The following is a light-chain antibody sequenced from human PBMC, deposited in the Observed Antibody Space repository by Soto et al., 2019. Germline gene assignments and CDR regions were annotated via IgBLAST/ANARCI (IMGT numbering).Light chain of an antibody. CDR2: ATS. CDR3: QKYNSAPLT. Sequence: DVQMTPSPAALPSFIGDRVTITCRASQGIAPYLAWFQQKPGKVPKLLIYATSTLQSGVPSRFSGSGSGTDFTLTISSLQPEDVGTYYCQKYNSAPLTFGGGTRWISN. J-gene: IGKJ4*01. V-gene: IGKV1-27*01. CDR1: QGIAPY.